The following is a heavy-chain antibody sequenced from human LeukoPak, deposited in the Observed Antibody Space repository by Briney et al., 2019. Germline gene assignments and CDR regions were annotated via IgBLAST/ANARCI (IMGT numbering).Heavy chain of an antibody. CDR2: TWYDGSSK. J-gene: IGHJ4*02. CDR1: GFPFSSYG. V-gene: IGHV3-33*01. Sequence: GGSLRLSCAASGFPFSSYGIHWVRQAPGKGLEWVALTWYDGSSKYYADSVKGRFTISRDNSKNTLYLQMNSLRAEDTAVYYCARYYGDSYYFDYWGQGTLVTVFS. CDR3: ARYYGDSYYFDY. D-gene: IGHD4-17*01.